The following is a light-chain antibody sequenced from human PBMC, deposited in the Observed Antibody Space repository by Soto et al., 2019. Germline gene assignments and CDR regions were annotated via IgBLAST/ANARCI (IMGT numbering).Light chain of an antibody. CDR2: YDS. V-gene: IGLV3-21*04. J-gene: IGLJ7*01. CDR1: NIGSKS. Sequence: SYELTQPPSVSVAPGKTARITCGGNNIGSKSLHWYQQKPGQAPVLVIYYDSDRPSGIPERFSGSNSGNTATLTISRVEAGDEADYYWQVWDSSSDHAVFGGGTQLTVL. CDR3: QVWDSSSDHAV.